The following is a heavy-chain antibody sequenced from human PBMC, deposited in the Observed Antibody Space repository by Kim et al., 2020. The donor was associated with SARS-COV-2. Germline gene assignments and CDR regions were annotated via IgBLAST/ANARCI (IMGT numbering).Heavy chain of an antibody. J-gene: IGHJ4*02. CDR1: GGSFSGYY. D-gene: IGHD6-19*01. V-gene: IGHV4-34*01. CDR3: ARLAVAGPGFDY. CDR2: INHSGST. Sequence: SETLSLTCAVHGGSFSGYYWSWIRQPPGKGLEWIGEINHSGSTNYNPSLKSRVTISVDTSKNQFSLKLSSVTAADTAVYYCARLAVAGPGFDYWGQGTLVTVSS.